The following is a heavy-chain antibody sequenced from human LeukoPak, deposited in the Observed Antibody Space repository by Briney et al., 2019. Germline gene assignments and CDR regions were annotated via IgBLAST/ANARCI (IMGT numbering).Heavy chain of an antibody. Sequence: ASVKVSCKASGYTFTSYDINWVRQATGQGLEWMGWMNPNSGNTGYAQKLQGRVTMTTDTSTSTAYMELRSLRSDDTAVYYCARYSTGDSDFDYWGQGTLVTVSS. CDR1: GYTFTSYD. J-gene: IGHJ4*02. CDR2: MNPNSGNT. D-gene: IGHD2-21*01. CDR3: ARYSTGDSDFDY. V-gene: IGHV1-8*01.